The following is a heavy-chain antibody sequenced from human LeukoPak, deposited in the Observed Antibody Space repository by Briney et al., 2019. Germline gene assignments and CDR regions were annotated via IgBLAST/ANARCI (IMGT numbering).Heavy chain of an antibody. D-gene: IGHD3-22*01. CDR1: GYTFSNYW. J-gene: IGHJ4*02. CDR3: ATYRSGYYFDY. CDR2: IYPGDSDT. V-gene: IGHV5-51*01. Sequence: GESLKISCKRSGYTFSNYWIAWVRQMPGKGLERMGIIYPGDSDTRYSPSFQGQVTISADKSISTAYLEWSSLKASDTAMYYCATYRSGYYFDYWGQGTLVTVSS.